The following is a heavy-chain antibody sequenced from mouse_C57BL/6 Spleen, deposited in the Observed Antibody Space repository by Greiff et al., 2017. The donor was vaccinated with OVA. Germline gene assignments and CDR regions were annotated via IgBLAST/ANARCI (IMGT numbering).Heavy chain of an antibody. D-gene: IGHD1-1*01. CDR2: ISDGGSYT. CDR3: ARCYGSSYWNYFDY. V-gene: IGHV5-4*03. J-gene: IGHJ2*01. CDR1: GFTFSSYA. Sequence: EVNVVESGGGLVKPGGSLKLSCAASGFTFSSYAMSWVRQTPEKRLEWVATISDGGSYTYYPDNVKGRFTISRDNAKNNLYLQMSHLKSEDTAMYYCARCYGSSYWNYFDYWGQGTTLTVSS.